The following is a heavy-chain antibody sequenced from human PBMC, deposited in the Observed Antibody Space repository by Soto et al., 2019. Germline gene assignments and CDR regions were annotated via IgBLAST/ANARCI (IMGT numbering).Heavy chain of an antibody. J-gene: IGHJ5*02. CDR1: GGSISSGDYY. CDR2: IYYSGST. D-gene: IGHD3-10*01. CDR3: ARLVYYGSGSYWWFDP. V-gene: IGHV4-30-4*01. Sequence: PSETLSLTCTVSGGSISSGDYYWSWIRQPPGKGLEWMGNIYYSGSTYYNPSLKSRVTISVDTSKKQFPLKLSSVTAADTAVYYCARLVYYGSGSYWWFDPWGQGTLVTVSS.